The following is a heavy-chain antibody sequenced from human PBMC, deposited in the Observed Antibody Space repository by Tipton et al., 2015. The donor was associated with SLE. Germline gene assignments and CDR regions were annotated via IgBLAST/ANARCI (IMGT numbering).Heavy chain of an antibody. D-gene: IGHD3-3*01. V-gene: IGHV1-18*01. CDR2: MSASSGDT. Sequence: QLVQSGAEVVQSGASLKVSCKASGYTFSNYAISWVRQAPGQGLEWMGWMSASSGDTKYAAKLQGRVSMTTDTSTSTANMELRSLRSDDTAVYYCARTSRYDFWSGHFDSWGQGTLVTVSS. CDR1: GYTFSNYA. CDR3: ARTSRYDFWSGHFDS. J-gene: IGHJ4*02.